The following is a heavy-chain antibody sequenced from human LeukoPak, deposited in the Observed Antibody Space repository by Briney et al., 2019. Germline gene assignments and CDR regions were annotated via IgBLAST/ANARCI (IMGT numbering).Heavy chain of an antibody. CDR1: GGSFSNYY. V-gene: IGHV4-59*01. D-gene: IGHD3-9*01. J-gene: IGHJ4*02. Sequence: SETLSLTCTVSGGSFSNYYWSWLRQPPGKGLEWIGFIYYSGTTDYNPSLKSRVTISIDTSKKHFSLKLSSVTAADTAVYYCARGVVLTGYPLDFWGRGTLVTVSS. CDR3: ARGVVLTGYPLDF. CDR2: IYYSGTT.